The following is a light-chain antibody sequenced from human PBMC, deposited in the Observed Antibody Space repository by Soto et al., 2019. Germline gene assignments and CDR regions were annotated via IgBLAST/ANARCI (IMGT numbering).Light chain of an antibody. CDR2: DAS. CDR3: QLRSNWPAFT. J-gene: IGKJ3*01. CDR1: QSVSSY. Sequence: EIVLTQSPATLSLSPGERATLSCRASQSVSSYLAWYQQKPGQSPRLLIYDASNRATGIPARFSGSGSGTDFPLTMRRLEPEDLAVYYCQLRSNWPAFTVVPGTKVDIK. V-gene: IGKV3-11*01.